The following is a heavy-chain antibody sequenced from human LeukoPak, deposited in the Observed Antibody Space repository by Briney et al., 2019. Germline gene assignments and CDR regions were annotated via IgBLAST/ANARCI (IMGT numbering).Heavy chain of an antibody. V-gene: IGHV3-53*01. CDR3: ARGGGGWLQHFDY. CDR1: GFTVSSNY. Sequence: PGGSLRLSCAASGFTVSSNYMSWVRQAPGKGLEWVSVIYSGGSTYYADSVKGRFTISRDNSKNTLYLQMNSLRAEDTAVYYCARGGGGWLQHFDYWGQGTLVTVSS. J-gene: IGHJ4*02. D-gene: IGHD5-24*01. CDR2: IYSGGST.